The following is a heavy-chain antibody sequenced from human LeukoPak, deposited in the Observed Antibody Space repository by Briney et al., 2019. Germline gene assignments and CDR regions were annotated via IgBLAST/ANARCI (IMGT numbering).Heavy chain of an antibody. CDR2: IIPIFGTA. J-gene: IGHJ6*02. CDR3: ARDALGYYGSGSYYYYYGMNV. Sequence: GGSVKVSCKASGGTFSSYAISWVRKAPGQGLEWMGGIIPIFGTANYAQKFQGRVTITADESTSTAYMELSSLRSEDTAVYYCARDALGYYGSGSYYYYYGMNVWGQGTTVTVSS. CDR1: GGTFSSYA. V-gene: IGHV1-69*13. D-gene: IGHD3-10*01.